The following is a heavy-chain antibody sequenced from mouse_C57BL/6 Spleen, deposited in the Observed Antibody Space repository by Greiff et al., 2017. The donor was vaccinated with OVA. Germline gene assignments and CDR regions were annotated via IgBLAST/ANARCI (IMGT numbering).Heavy chain of an antibody. Sequence: VQLQQSGAELVRPGASVTLSCKASGYTFTDYEMHWVKQTPVHGLEWIGAIDPETGGTAYNQKFKGKAILTADKSSSTAYMELRSLTSEDSAVYYCTRYDYALYAMDYWGQGTSVTVSS. CDR1: GYTFTDYE. V-gene: IGHV1-15*01. CDR2: IDPETGGT. J-gene: IGHJ4*01. CDR3: TRYDYALYAMDY. D-gene: IGHD2-4*01.